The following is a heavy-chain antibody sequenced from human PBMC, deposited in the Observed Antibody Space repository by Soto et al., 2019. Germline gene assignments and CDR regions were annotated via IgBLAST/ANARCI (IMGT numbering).Heavy chain of an antibody. CDR2: IWYDGSNK. J-gene: IGHJ4*02. V-gene: IGHV3-33*01. Sequence: SLRLSCAASGFTFSSYGIHWVRQAPGKGLEWVAVIWYDGSNKYYADSVKGRFTISRDNSKNTLYLQMNSLRAEDTAVYYCAREDFWSGQGPRYYFDYWGQGTLVTVSS. CDR1: GFTFSSYG. D-gene: IGHD3-3*01. CDR3: AREDFWSGQGPRYYFDY.